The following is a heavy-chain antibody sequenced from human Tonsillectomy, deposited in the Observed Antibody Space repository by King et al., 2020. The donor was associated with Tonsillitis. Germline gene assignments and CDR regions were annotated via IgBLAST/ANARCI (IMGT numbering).Heavy chain of an antibody. V-gene: IGHV4-39*07. J-gene: IGHJ4*02. CDR2: IYYSGST. CDR3: ARHRSYSGGHGD. D-gene: IGHD1-26*01. CDR1: GGSISSSSYY. Sequence: QLQESGPGLVKPSETLSLTCTVSGGSISSSSYYWGWIRQPPGKGLEWIGSIYYSGSTYYNPSLKSRVTISVDTSKNQFSLKLSSVTAADTAVYYCARHRSYSGGHGDWGQGTLVTVSS.